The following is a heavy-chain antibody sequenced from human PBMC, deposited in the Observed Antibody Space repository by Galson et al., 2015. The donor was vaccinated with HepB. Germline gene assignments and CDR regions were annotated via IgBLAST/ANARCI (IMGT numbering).Heavy chain of an antibody. CDR1: GDSIDISHW. Sequence: SETLSLTCAVSGDSIDISHWWNWVRQPPGKGLEGIGEIYHSGNTNYNLYLKSRVTMSVDKSKNQFSLKLSSVTAADTAVYFCARGYYGSGRLDYWGQGILVTVSS. J-gene: IGHJ4*02. V-gene: IGHV4-4*02. D-gene: IGHD3-10*01. CDR3: ARGYYGSGRLDY. CDR2: IYHSGNT.